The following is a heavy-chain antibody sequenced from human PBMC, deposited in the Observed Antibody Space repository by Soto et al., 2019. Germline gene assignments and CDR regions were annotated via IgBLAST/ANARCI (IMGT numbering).Heavy chain of an antibody. CDR3: VTGGDGYRFDY. J-gene: IGHJ4*02. CDR1: GDSINNDY. CDR2: IFYSGST. V-gene: IGHV4-59*01. D-gene: IGHD2-21*02. Sequence: SETLSLTCTVSGDSINNDYWSWIRQPPGRGLEWIGYIFYSGSTNYTPSLKSRVTMSVDRSKNHFSLKLTPATAADTAVYYCVTGGDGYRFDYWGQGTLVTVSS.